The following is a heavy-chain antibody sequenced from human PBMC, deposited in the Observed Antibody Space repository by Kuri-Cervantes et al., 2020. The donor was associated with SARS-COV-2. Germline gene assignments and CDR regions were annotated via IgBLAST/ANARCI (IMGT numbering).Heavy chain of an antibody. Sequence: KVSCKGSGYSFSNYWIGWVRQMPGKGLEWMGMIYPGDSDTRYSPSFQGQVTISADKSISTAYLQWSSLKASDTAMYYCARGGYCSSTSCHYYYYYGMDVWGQGTTVTVSS. J-gene: IGHJ6*02. V-gene: IGHV5-51*01. CDR3: ARGGYCSSTSCHYYYYYGMDV. D-gene: IGHD2-2*01. CDR2: IYPGDSDT. CDR1: GYSFSNYW.